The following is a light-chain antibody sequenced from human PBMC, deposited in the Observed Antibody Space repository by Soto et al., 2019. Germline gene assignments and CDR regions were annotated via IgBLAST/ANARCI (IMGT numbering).Light chain of an antibody. J-gene: IGLJ2*01. Sequence: QSVLTQPPSVSAAPGQKVTISCSGSSSNIGNNYVSWYQQLPGTAPKLLIYENNKRPSGIPDRFSGPKSGTSATLGITGLQTGDEADYYCGTWDSSLSVVFGGGTKLTVL. CDR2: ENN. V-gene: IGLV1-51*02. CDR1: SSNIGNNY. CDR3: GTWDSSLSVV.